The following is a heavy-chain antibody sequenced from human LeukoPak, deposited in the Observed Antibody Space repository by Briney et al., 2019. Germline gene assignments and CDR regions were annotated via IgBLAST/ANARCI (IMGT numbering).Heavy chain of an antibody. D-gene: IGHD6-19*01. CDR1: GFTFRSYA. CDR2: ISGSGDST. J-gene: IGHJ4*02. CDR3: AKDAQWLGSFDY. V-gene: IGHV3-23*01. Sequence: GGSLRLSCAASGFTFRSYAMSWVRKAPGKGLEWVSAISGSGDSTNYADSVKGRFTISRDNSENTLYLQMNSLRAEDTAVYYCAKDAQWLGSFDYWGQGTLLTASS.